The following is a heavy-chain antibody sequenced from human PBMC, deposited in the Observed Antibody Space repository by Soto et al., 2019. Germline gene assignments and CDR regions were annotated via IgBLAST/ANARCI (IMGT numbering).Heavy chain of an antibody. CDR1: GGSISSSSYY. CDR3: ARRYDYGGNGEPYYYYGMDV. V-gene: IGHV4-39*01. J-gene: IGHJ6*02. Sequence: QLQLQESGPGLVKPSETLSLTCTVSGGSISSSSYYWGWIRQPPGKGLEWIGSIYYSGSTYYNPSLKSRVTISVDTSKNQFSLKLSSVTAADTAVYYCARRYDYGGNGEPYYYYGMDVWGQGTTVTVSS. CDR2: IYYSGST. D-gene: IGHD4-17*01.